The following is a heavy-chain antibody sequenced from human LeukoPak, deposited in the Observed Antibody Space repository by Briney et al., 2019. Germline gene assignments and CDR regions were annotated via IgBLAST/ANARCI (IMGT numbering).Heavy chain of an antibody. D-gene: IGHD2-21*02. J-gene: IGHJ3*02. Sequence: SETLSLTCTVSGGSISSSSYYWGWIRQPPGKGLEWIGSIYYSGSTYYNPSLKSRVTISVDTSKNQFSLKLSSVTAADTAVYYCASFIVVVTAATSRANDAFDIWGQGTMVTVSS. CDR1: GGSISSSSYY. CDR3: ASFIVVVTAATSRANDAFDI. CDR2: IYYSGST. V-gene: IGHV4-39*01.